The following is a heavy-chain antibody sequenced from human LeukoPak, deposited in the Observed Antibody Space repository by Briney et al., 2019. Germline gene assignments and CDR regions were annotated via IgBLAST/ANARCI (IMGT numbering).Heavy chain of an antibody. D-gene: IGHD5-24*01. CDR1: GGSISSYY. Sequence: SETLSLTCTVSGGSISSYYWSWIRQPPGKGLEWIGYIYYSGSTNYNPSLKSRVTISVDTSKSQFSLKLSSVTAADTAVYYCARAEMATTSFDYWGQGTLVTVSS. CDR3: ARAEMATTSFDY. J-gene: IGHJ4*02. V-gene: IGHV4-59*01. CDR2: IYYSGST.